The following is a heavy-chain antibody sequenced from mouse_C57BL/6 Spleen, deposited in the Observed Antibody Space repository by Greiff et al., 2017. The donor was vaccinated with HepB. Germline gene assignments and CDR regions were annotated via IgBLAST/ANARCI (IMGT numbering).Heavy chain of an antibody. CDR2: IDPEDGDT. CDR1: GFNIKDYY. D-gene: IGHD1-1*01. CDR3: TTGYYGSSYQFAY. V-gene: IGHV14-1*01. J-gene: IGHJ3*01. Sequence: DVKLQESGAELVRPGASVKLSCTASGFNIKDYYMHWVKQRPEQGLEWIGRIDPEDGDTEYAPKFQGKATMTADTSSNTAYLQLSSLTSEDTAVYYCTTGYYGSSYQFAYWGQGTLVTVSA.